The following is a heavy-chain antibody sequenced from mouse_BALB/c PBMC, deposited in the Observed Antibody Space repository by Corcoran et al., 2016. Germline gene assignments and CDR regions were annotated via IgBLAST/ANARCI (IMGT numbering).Heavy chain of an antibody. CDR2: IWWNDDK. CDR1: GFSLRTSGMS. J-gene: IGHJ3*01. CDR3: ARIYWDGFAY. Sequence: QVTLKESGPGILQPSQTLRLTCSFSGFSLRTSGMSVGWIRQPSGKGLEWLAHIWWNDDKRYDPALKSRLTISKDTSNNQVFLKIASVVTADTATYYCARIYWDGFAYWGQGTLVTVSA. D-gene: IGHD4-1*01. V-gene: IGHV8-8*01.